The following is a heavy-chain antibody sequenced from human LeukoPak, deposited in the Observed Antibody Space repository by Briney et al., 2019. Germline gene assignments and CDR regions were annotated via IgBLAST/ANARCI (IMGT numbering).Heavy chain of an antibody. CDR3: ARHKGASLFRGIIFDY. J-gene: IGHJ4*02. V-gene: IGHV3-30*09. Sequence: GGSLRLACAASGFTFSSYAMHWVRQAPGKGLEWVAVISVDGSNKYYADSVKGRFAISRDNSKNTLYLEMNSLKADDTTVYYCARHKGASLFRGIIFDYWGRGTLVTVSS. D-gene: IGHD3-10*01. CDR2: ISVDGSNK. CDR1: GFTFSSYA.